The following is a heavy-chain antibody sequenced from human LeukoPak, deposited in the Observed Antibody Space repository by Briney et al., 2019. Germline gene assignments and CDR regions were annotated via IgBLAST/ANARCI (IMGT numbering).Heavy chain of an antibody. CDR3: ARGRATKDCSGGSCYSLWFDY. Sequence: GASLQISCKASGHSFTSYWIGWVRQMPGKGLEWMGIIYPGDSETRYSPSFEGQVTISADKSISTAYLQWSSLKVSDTAMYYCARGRATKDCSGGSCYSLWFDYWGQGTLVTVSS. J-gene: IGHJ4*02. CDR1: GHSFTSYW. CDR2: IYPGDSET. V-gene: IGHV5-51*01. D-gene: IGHD2-15*01.